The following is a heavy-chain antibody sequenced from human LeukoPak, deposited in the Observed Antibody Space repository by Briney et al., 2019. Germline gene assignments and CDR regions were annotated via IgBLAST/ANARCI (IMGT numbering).Heavy chain of an antibody. CDR1: GYSISSGYY. J-gene: IGHJ6*03. Sequence: SETLSLTCTVSGYSISSGYYWGWIRQPPGKGLEWIGSIYHSGSTYYNPSLKSRVTISVDTSKNQFSLKLSSVTAADTAVYYCARAHDYYYYMDVWGKGTTVTVS. CDR3: ARAHDYYYYMDV. V-gene: IGHV4-38-2*02. CDR2: IYHSGST.